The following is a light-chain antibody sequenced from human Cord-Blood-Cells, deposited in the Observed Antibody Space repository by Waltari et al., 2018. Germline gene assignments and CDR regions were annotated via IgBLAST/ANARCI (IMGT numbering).Light chain of an antibody. CDR1: QSISSY. CDR2: AAS. J-gene: IGKJ1*01. Sequence: IQITHTQPPLPPPVAHRLTITCRARQSISSYLNWYQQKPGKAPKLLIYAASSLQSGVPSRFSGSGSGTDFTLTISSLQPEDFATYYCQQSYSTPPTFGQGTKVEIK. CDR3: QQSYSTPPT. V-gene: IGKV1-39*01.